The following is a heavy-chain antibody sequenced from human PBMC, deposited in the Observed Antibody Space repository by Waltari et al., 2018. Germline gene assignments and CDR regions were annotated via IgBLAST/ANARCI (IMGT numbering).Heavy chain of an antibody. CDR1: GFTFSSYG. V-gene: IGHV3-30*18. CDR3: AKDRGWYVVILEYYFDY. J-gene: IGHJ4*02. D-gene: IGHD3-22*01. CDR2: ISYDGSNK. Sequence: QVQLVESGGGVVQPGRSLRLSCAASGFTFSSYGMHWVRQAPGKGLEWVAVISYDGSNKYYADSVKGRFTISGDNSKNTLYLQMNSLRAEDTAVYYCAKDRGWYVVILEYYFDYWGQGTLVTVSS.